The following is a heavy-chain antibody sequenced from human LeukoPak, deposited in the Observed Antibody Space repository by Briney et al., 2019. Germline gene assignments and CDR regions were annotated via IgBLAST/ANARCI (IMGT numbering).Heavy chain of an antibody. CDR2: ISWNSGSI. CDR3: AKGGGQWLVRNRFDP. J-gene: IGHJ5*02. CDR1: GFTFDDYA. D-gene: IGHD6-19*01. Sequence: PGGSLRLSCAASGFTFDDYAMHWVRQAPGKGLEWVSDISWNSGSIGYADSVKGRFTISRDNAKNSLYLQMNSLRAEDTALYYCAKGGGQWLVRNRFDPWGQGTLVTVSS. V-gene: IGHV3-9*01.